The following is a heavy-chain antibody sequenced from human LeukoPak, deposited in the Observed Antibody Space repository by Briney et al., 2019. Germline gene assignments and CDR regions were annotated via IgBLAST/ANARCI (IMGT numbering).Heavy chain of an antibody. Sequence: GGSLRLSCAASGFTFSSYSMNWVRQAPGKGLEWVSSISSSSSYIYYADSVKGRFTISRDNAKNSLYLQMNSLRAEDTAVYYCAREATEVISAVYCSSTSCFYRHYYMDVWGKGTTVTVSS. CDR1: GFTFSSYS. CDR3: AREATEVISAVYCSSTSCFYRHYYMDV. D-gene: IGHD2-2*01. V-gene: IGHV3-21*01. CDR2: ISSSSSYI. J-gene: IGHJ6*03.